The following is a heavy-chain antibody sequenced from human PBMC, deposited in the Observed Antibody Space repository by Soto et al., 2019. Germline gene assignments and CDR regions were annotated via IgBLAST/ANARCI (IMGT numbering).Heavy chain of an antibody. D-gene: IGHD3-16*02. CDR3: ARLYGLEAFEF. CDR2: IFYSGST. Sequence: QVQLQESGPGLVKPSETLSLTCTVSGGSISSYYWSWIRQPPGKGLEWIGYIFYSGSTNYNPSLKSRVTISVDTSKNQFSLKLRSVTAADTAVYYCARLYGLEAFEFWGQGTMVTVSS. CDR1: GGSISSYY. J-gene: IGHJ3*01. V-gene: IGHV4-59*08.